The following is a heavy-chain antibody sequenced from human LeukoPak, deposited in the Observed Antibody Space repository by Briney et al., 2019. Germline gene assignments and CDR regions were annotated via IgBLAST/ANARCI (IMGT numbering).Heavy chain of an antibody. D-gene: IGHD3-22*01. CDR1: GGSISNYY. J-gene: IGHJ5*02. CDR2: IYYSGST. V-gene: IGHV4-59*01. Sequence: SETLSLTCTVSGGSISNYYWSWIRQPPGKGLEWVACIYYSGSTNYNPSLKSRVTISVDTSNNQFSLKMSSVTAADTAVYYCARVLGGRYYYDSSGYSETWGQGTLVTVSS. CDR3: ARVLGGRYYYDSSGYSET.